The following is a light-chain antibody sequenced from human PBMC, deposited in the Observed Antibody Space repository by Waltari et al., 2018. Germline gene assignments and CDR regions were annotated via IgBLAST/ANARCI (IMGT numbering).Light chain of an antibody. CDR3: QQYNDWPLP. CDR2: GAS. CDR1: QSVSRN. V-gene: IGKV3-15*01. J-gene: IGKJ5*01. Sequence: EIVMTQSPATLSVSAGERATLSCRASQSVSRNVAWYQQKPGQAPRLLIYGASTRATGIPARFSGSGSGTEFTLTISSLQSEDFAVYYCQQYNDWPLPFGQGTRLDIK.